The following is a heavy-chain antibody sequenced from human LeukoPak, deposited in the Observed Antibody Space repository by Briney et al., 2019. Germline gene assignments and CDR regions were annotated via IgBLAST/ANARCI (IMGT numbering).Heavy chain of an antibody. J-gene: IGHJ5*02. CDR3: ARADRLHGGPYLIGP. CDR1: GYTFTDYY. Sequence: TSVKVSCKTSGYTFTDYYLHWVRQAPGQGLEWMGWINPNSGGTSSAQKFQGRVTMTRDTSITTVYMEVSWLTSDDTAIYYCARADRLHGGPYLIGPWGQGTLVTVSS. CDR2: INPNSGGT. V-gene: IGHV1-2*02. D-gene: IGHD2-21*01.